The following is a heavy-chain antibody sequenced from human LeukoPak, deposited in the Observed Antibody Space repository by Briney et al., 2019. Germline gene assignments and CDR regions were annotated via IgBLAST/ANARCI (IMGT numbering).Heavy chain of an antibody. CDR2: IYYSGST. CDR1: GGSISSSSYY. CDR3: ARVTRGPNDAFDI. J-gene: IGHJ3*02. V-gene: IGHV4-39*01. D-gene: IGHD3-10*01. Sequence: SETLSLTCTVSGGSISSSSYYWGWIRQPPGKGLEWIGSIYYSGSTYYNPSLKSRVTISVDTSKNQFSLKLSSVTAADTAVYYCARVTRGPNDAFDIWGQGTMVTVSS.